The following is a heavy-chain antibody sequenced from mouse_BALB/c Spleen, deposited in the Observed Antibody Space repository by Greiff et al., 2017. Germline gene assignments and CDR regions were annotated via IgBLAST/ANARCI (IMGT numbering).Heavy chain of an antibody. CDR3: ARRATVVATNAMDD. CDR1: GYTFTDYA. J-gene: IGHJ4*01. CDR2: ISTYYGDA. V-gene: IGHV1S137*01. D-gene: IGHD1-1*01. Sequence: QVQLQQSGAELVRPGVSVKISCKGSGYTFTDYAMHWVKQSHAKSLEWIGVISTYYGDASYNQKFKGKATMTVDKSSSTAYMELARLTSEDSAIYYCARRATVVATNAMDDWGQGTSVTVSS.